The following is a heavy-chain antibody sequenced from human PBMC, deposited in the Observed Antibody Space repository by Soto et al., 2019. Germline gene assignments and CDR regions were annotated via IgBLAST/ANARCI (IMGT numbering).Heavy chain of an antibody. J-gene: IGHJ4*02. CDR1: GGTFSSYA. Sequence: GASVKVSCKASGGTFSSYAISWVRQAPGQGLEWMGGIIPIFGTANYAQKFQGRVTITADESTSTAYMELSSLRSEDTAVYYCAGGGYSYGPFDYSGQGTLVTVSS. V-gene: IGHV1-69*13. D-gene: IGHD5-18*01. CDR3: AGGGYSYGPFDY. CDR2: IIPIFGTA.